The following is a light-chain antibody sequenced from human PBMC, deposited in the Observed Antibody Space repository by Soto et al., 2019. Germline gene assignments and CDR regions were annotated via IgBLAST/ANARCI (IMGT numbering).Light chain of an antibody. CDR2: KVS. V-gene: IGKV2-30*01. J-gene: IGKJ5*01. CDR3: MQSLQFPIT. Sequence: LSLPVTPGPPASLPCRSSPSLVYRDGNTYLNWFQQRPGQSPRRLIYKVSNRDSGVPDRFSGSGSGTDFALKISRVEAEDVGVYYCMQSLQFPITFGQGTRLEIK. CDR1: PSLVYRDGNTY.